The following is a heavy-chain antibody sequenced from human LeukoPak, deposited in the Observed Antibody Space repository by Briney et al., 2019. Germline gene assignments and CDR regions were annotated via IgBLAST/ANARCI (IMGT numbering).Heavy chain of an antibody. CDR1: GGSFSGYY. Sequence: SETLSLTCAVYGGSFSGYYWSWIRQPPGKGLEWIGEINHSGSANYNPSLKSRVTISVDTPKNQFSLKLSSVTAADTAVYYCARWGKGAMVTRPLDYWGQGTLVTVSS. CDR2: INHSGSA. J-gene: IGHJ4*02. V-gene: IGHV4-34*01. CDR3: ARWGKGAMVTRPLDY. D-gene: IGHD5-18*01.